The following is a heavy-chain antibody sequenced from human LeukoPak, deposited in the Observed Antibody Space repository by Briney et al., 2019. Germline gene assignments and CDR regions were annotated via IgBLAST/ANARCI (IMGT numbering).Heavy chain of an antibody. D-gene: IGHD2-21*02. CDR1: GFTFSSYE. CDR3: ARVAVTATFDY. J-gene: IGHJ4*02. V-gene: IGHV3-48*03. Sequence: PGGSLRLSCAATGFTFSSYEMNWVRQAPGKGLEWVSYISGSGSTIYYADSVKGRFTISRDNAKNSLYLQMNSLRAEDTAVYYCARVAVTATFDYWGQGTLVTVSS. CDR2: ISGSGSTI.